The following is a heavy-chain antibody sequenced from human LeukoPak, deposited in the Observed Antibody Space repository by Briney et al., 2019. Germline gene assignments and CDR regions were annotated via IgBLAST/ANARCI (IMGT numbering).Heavy chain of an antibody. CDR2: IRYDGSNK. V-gene: IGHV3-30*02. J-gene: IGHJ4*02. CDR3: AKGNSPYVDTALDY. D-gene: IGHD5-18*01. Sequence: PGGSLRLSCAASGFTFSSYGMHWVRQAPGKGLEWVAFIRYDGSNKYYADSVKGRFTISRDNSKNTLYLQMNSLRAEDTAIFYCAKGNSPYVDTALDYWGQGTLVTVSS. CDR1: GFTFSSYG.